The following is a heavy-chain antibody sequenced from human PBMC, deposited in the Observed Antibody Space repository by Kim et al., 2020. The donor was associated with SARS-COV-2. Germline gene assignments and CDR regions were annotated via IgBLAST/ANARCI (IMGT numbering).Heavy chain of an antibody. CDR3: ARGLRLRFLEWSFDYYYYGMDV. Sequence: SETLSLTCAVYGGSFSGYYWSWIRQPPGKGLEWIGEINHSGSTNYNPSLKSRVTISVDTSKNQFSLKLSSVTAADTAVYYCARGLRLRFLEWSFDYYYYGMDVWGQGTTVTVSS. J-gene: IGHJ6*02. CDR2: INHSGST. V-gene: IGHV4-34*01. D-gene: IGHD3-3*01. CDR1: GGSFSGYY.